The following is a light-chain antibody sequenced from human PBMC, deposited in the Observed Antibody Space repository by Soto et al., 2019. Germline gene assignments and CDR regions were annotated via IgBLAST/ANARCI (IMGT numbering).Light chain of an antibody. V-gene: IGKV1-5*03. CDR2: EAS. J-gene: IGKJ2*01. CDR1: QDINGW. CDR3: QQYNSDPYT. Sequence: DIQLTQSPSTLSASVGDRVTITCRASQDINGWLAWYRQKPGKAPNLLIYEASTLHSGVPSRFSGSGSGTDFTLTISSLQPDDSATYYRQQYNSDPYTFGQGTKLEIK.